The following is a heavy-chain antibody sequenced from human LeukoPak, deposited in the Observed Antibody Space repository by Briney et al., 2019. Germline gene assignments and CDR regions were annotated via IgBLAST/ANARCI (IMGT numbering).Heavy chain of an antibody. Sequence: GASVKVSCKASGYTFTSYGISWVRQAPGQGLEWMGWISAYNGNTNYAQKLQGRVTMTTDTSTSTAYMELRSLRSDDTAVYYCARGESSSSSESLFDYWGQGTLVTVSS. D-gene: IGHD6-6*01. CDR2: ISAYNGNT. V-gene: IGHV1-18*01. CDR3: ARGESSSSSESLFDY. J-gene: IGHJ4*02. CDR1: GYTFTSYG.